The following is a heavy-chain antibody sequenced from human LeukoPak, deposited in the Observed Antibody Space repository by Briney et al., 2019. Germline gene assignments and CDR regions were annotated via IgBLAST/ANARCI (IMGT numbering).Heavy chain of an antibody. J-gene: IGHJ4*02. CDR2: IYTSGST. CDR1: GGSISSGSYY. V-gene: IGHV4-61*02. CDR3: AREGFGSGYPDY. D-gene: IGHD3-22*01. Sequence: SETLPLTCTVSGGSISSGSYYWSWIRQPAGKGLEWIGRIYTSGSTNYNPSLKSRVTISVDTSKNQFSLKLSSVTAADTAVYYCAREGFGSGYPDYWGQGTLVTVSS.